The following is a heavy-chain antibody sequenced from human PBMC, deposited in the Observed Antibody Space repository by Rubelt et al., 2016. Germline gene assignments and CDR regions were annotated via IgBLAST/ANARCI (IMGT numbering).Heavy chain of an antibody. Sequence: QVQLQESGPGLVKPSETLSLTCTVSGGSISSYYWSWIRQPPGKGLEWIGYIYYSGSTNYNPSLRVRGTISVDTSKNQVSLKLSSVTAADTAVYYCARDVTAAGTLDYWGQGTLVTVSS. CDR3: ARDVTAAGTLDY. CDR1: GGSISSYY. V-gene: IGHV4-59*01. CDR2: IYYSGST. J-gene: IGHJ4*02. D-gene: IGHD6-13*01.